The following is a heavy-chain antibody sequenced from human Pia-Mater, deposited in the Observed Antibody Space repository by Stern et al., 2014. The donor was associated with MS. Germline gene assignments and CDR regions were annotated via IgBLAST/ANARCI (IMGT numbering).Heavy chain of an antibody. CDR1: GFTFSSYG. CDR3: ARDSDSSGYYYGDAFDI. Sequence: QVQLVQSGGGVVQPGRSLRLSCAASGFTFSSYGMHWVRQAPGKGLEWGAVIWYDGSNKYYADSVKGRFTISRDNSKNTLYLQMNSLRAEDTAVYYCARDSDSSGYYYGDAFDIWGQGTMVTVSS. CDR2: IWYDGSNK. V-gene: IGHV3-33*01. D-gene: IGHD3-22*01. J-gene: IGHJ3*02.